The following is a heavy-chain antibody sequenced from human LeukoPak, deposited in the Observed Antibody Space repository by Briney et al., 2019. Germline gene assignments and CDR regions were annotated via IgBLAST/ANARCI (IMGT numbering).Heavy chain of an antibody. D-gene: IGHD7-27*01. J-gene: IGHJ4*02. CDR1: GGSISSSSYY. Sequence: SETLSLTCTVSGGSISSSSYYWGWIRQPPGKGLEWIGSIYYSGSTYYNPSLKSRVTISVDTSTNQFSLKLSSVTAADTAVYYCARLWGPHFDYWGQGTLVTVSS. CDR3: ARLWGPHFDY. V-gene: IGHV4-39*01. CDR2: IYYSGST.